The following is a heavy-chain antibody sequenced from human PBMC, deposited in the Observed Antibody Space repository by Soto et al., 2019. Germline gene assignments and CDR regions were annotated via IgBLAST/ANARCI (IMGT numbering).Heavy chain of an antibody. CDR1: RGSVSSATYY. CDR2: INHSGST. V-gene: IGHV4-34*01. Sequence: KASETLSLTCTVSRGSVSSATYYWNWIRQPPGKGLEWIGEINHSGSTNYNPSLKSRVTISVDTSKNQFSLKLSSVTAADTAVYYCARRRGGGYDYWYYYGMDVWGQGTTVTVSS. D-gene: IGHD5-12*01. J-gene: IGHJ6*02. CDR3: ARRRGGGYDYWYYYGMDV.